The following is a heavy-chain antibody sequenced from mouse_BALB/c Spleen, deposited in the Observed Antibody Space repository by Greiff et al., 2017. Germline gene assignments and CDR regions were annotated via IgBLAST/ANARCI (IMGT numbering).Heavy chain of an antibody. CDR1: GFSLTSYG. V-gene: IGHV2-9*02. CDR2: IWAGGST. J-gene: IGHJ4*01. Sequence: VMLVESGPGLVAPSQSLSITCTVSGFSLTSYGVHWVRQPPGKGLEWLGVIWAGGSTNYNSALMSRMSIRKDNSKSQVFLQMNSLQTDDPAMYYCARGVADYAMDYWGQGTSVTVSS. CDR3: ARGVADYAMDY.